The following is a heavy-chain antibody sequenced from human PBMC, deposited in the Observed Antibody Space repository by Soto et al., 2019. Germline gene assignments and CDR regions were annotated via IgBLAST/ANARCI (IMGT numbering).Heavy chain of an antibody. Sequence: EVQLVESGGGLVQPGRSLRLSCAASGFTFDDYAMHWVRQAPGKGLEWVSGISWNSGSIGYADSVKGRFTISRDNAKNSLYLQMNSLRAEDTALYYCAKDMPPHTGEDYYGMDVWGQGTTVTVSS. V-gene: IGHV3-9*01. J-gene: IGHJ6*02. CDR2: ISWNSGSI. D-gene: IGHD3-10*01. CDR3: AKDMPPHTGEDYYGMDV. CDR1: GFTFDDYA.